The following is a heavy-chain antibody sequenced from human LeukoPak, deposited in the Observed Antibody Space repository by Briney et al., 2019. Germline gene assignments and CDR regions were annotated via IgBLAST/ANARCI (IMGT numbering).Heavy chain of an antibody. CDR1: GFTFSSYG. D-gene: IGHD2-21*02. V-gene: IGHV3-30*18. CDR2: ISYGGSNK. Sequence: PGRPLRLSCAASGFTFSSYGMHGVRQAPGKGLEGVAVISYGGSNKYYTDSVKGRFTISRDNSKNTLYLQMHSLRGEDTAVYYCAKDRVEVTYFDYWGQGTLVTVSS. J-gene: IGHJ4*02. CDR3: AKDRVEVTYFDY.